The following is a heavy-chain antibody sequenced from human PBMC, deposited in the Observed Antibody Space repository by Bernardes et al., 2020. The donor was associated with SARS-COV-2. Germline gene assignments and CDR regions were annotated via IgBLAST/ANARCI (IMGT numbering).Heavy chain of an antibody. J-gene: IGHJ4*02. CDR1: GFTFSSYA. CDR3: AKGGRGTGDFDY. V-gene: IGHV3-23*01. D-gene: IGHD1-1*01. CDR2: ISGSGGRT. Sequence: GWSLRLSCAASGFTFSSYAMSWVRQAPGKGLEWVSAISGSGGRTYYADSVKGRFTISRDNSKNTLYLQMNSLRAEDTAVYYCAKGGRGTGDFDYWGQGTLVTVFS.